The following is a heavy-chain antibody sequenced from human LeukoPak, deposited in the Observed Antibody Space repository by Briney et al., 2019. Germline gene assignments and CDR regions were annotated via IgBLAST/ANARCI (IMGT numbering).Heavy chain of an antibody. Sequence: GESLKISCKGSGYSFTSYWISWVRQMPWKGLEWMGRIDPSDSYTNYSPSFQGHVTISADKSISTAYLQWSSLKASDTAMYYCATSDIVATSFGDWGQGTLVTVSS. CDR2: IDPSDSYT. CDR3: ATSDIVATSFGD. D-gene: IGHD5-12*01. J-gene: IGHJ4*02. CDR1: GYSFTSYW. V-gene: IGHV5-10-1*01.